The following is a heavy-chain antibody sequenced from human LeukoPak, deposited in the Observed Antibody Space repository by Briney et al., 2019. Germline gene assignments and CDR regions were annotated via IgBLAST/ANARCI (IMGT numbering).Heavy chain of an antibody. CDR2: INHSGST. J-gene: IGHJ4*02. CDR3: ARVRYSSSSYYFDY. CDR1: SGSFSGYY. D-gene: IGHD6-6*01. Sequence: SETLSLTCAVYSGSFSGYYWSWIRQPPGKGLEWIGEINHSGSTNYNPSLKSRVTISVDTSKNQFSLKLSSVTAADTAVYYCARVRYSSSSYYFDYWGQGTLVTVSS. V-gene: IGHV4-34*01.